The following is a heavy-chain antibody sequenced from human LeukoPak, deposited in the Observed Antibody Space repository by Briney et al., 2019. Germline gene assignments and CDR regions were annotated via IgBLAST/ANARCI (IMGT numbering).Heavy chain of an antibody. V-gene: IGHV4-34*01. CDR2: INHSGST. D-gene: IGHD3-10*01. CDR1: GGSFSGYY. J-gene: IGHJ6*02. CDR3: ARVRGSGSYYNARYGMDV. Sequence: SETLSLTCAVYGGSFSGYYWSWLRQPPGKGLEWIGEINHSGSTNYNPSLESRVTISVDTSKNQFSLKLSSVTAADTAVYYCARVRGSGSYYNARYGMDVWGQGTTVTVSS.